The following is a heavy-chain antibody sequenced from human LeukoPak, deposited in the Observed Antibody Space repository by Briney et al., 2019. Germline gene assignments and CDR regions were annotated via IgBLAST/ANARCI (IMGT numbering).Heavy chain of an antibody. D-gene: IGHD6-6*01. Sequence: GGPRSLPFTPSDFPLIIYGWIGFGRPPERGREWVASIKEDGSGEHYVDSVKGRFTISRDNARNSVHVQMNSLRAEDTAVYFCARIRPGNYFDYWGQGALVTVSS. J-gene: IGHJ4*02. CDR2: IKEDGSGE. CDR3: ARIRPGNYFDY. CDR1: DFPLIIYG. V-gene: IGHV3-7*01.